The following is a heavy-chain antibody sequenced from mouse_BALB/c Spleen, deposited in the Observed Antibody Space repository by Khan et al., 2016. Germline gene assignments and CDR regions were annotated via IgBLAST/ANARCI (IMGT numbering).Heavy chain of an antibody. CDR1: GYTFTNYG. CDR3: ARFRSANY. V-gene: IGHV9-1*02. Sequence: QIQLVQSGPELKKPGETVKISCKASGYTFTNYGMNWVKQAPGKGLKWMGWINTYTGEPTYTDDFKGRFAFSLETSASTAYLQINNLKNEDMATXFCARFRSANYWGQGTTLTVSS. CDR2: INTYTGEP. J-gene: IGHJ2*01. D-gene: IGHD6-1*01.